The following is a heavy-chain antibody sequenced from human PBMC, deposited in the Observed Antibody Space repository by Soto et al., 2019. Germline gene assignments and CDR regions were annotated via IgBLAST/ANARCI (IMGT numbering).Heavy chain of an antibody. J-gene: IGHJ6*01. D-gene: IGHD1-26*01. Sequence: GESLKISCKGSGYSFTSYWISWVRQMPGKVLEWMGRIDPSDSYTNYSPSFQGHVTISADKSISTAYLQWSSPKASDTAMYYCPSTTVNYGMEVWGQGTTVIVSS. CDR2: IDPSDSYT. CDR3: PSTTVNYGMEV. CDR1: GYSFTSYW. V-gene: IGHV5-10-1*01.